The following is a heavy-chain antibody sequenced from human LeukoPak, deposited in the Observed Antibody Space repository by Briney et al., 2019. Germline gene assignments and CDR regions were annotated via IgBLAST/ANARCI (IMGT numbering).Heavy chain of an antibody. V-gene: IGHV3-11*04. Sequence: GGSLRLSCAASGFTFSDYYMSWIRQAPGKGLEWVSYISSSGSTIYYADSVKGRFTISRDNAKNSLYLQMNSLRAEDTAVYYCARESSAPLDAFDIWGQGTMVTVSS. CDR3: ARESSAPLDAFDI. CDR2: ISSSGSTI. CDR1: GFTFSDYY. J-gene: IGHJ3*02.